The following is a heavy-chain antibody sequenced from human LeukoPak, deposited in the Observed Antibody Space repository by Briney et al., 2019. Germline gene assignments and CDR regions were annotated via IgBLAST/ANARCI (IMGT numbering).Heavy chain of an antibody. J-gene: IGHJ4*02. Sequence: GGSLRLSCAASGFTFGDYGMHWVRQAPGKGLVWVSHINHDGTLRNYADSVKGRFTISRDFAKNTLYLQMNTLGAEDTAVYYCVRDVFSLGDSWGQGTLVTVSS. CDR2: INHDGTLR. V-gene: IGHV3-74*01. D-gene: IGHD2/OR15-2a*01. CDR3: VRDVFSLGDS. CDR1: GFTFGDYG.